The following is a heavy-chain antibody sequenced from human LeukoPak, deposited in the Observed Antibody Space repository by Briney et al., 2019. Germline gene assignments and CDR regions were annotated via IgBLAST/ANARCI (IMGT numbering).Heavy chain of an antibody. Sequence: GGSLRHSCAASGFTFSNAWMSWVRQAPGKGLEWVGRIKSETDGGTTDYAAPVKGRFTISRDDSKNTLYLQMNSLKTEDTAVYYCTTGSLGRRAFDIWGQGTMVTVSS. J-gene: IGHJ3*02. D-gene: IGHD1-26*01. CDR1: GFTFSNAW. V-gene: IGHV3-15*01. CDR2: IKSETDGGTT. CDR3: TTGSLGRRAFDI.